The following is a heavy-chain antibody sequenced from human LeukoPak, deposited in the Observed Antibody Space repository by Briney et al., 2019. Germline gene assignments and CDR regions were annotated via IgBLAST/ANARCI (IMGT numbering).Heavy chain of an antibody. V-gene: IGHV4-59*01. Sequence: KFSETLSLTCTVSGGSISSYYWSWIRQPPGKGLEWIGYIYYSGSTNYNPSLKSRVTISVDTSKNQFSLKLSSVTAADTAVYYCARVPFTAEYSYGYRNPDNWFDPWGQGTLVTVSS. D-gene: IGHD5-18*01. CDR1: GGSISSYY. J-gene: IGHJ5*02. CDR3: ARVPFTAEYSYGYRNPDNWFDP. CDR2: IYYSGST.